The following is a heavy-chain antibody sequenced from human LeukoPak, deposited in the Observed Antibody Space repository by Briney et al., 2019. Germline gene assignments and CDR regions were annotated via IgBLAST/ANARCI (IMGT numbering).Heavy chain of an antibody. CDR3: ARSNYYDSIGSAPEDL. CDR2: ISAYNGNT. Sequence: AASVKVSCKASGYTFTSFGISWVRQAPGQGLEWMGWISAYNGNTNYAQKLQGRVTMTTDTSTSTAYMELRSLRCDDTAVYYCARSNYYDSIGSAPEDLWGQGTMVTVSS. V-gene: IGHV1-18*01. CDR1: GYTFTSFG. J-gene: IGHJ3*01. D-gene: IGHD3-22*01.